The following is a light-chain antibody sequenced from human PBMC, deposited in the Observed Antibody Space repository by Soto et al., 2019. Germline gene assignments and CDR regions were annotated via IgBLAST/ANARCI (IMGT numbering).Light chain of an antibody. CDR1: QSVSSN. V-gene: IGKV3-15*01. J-gene: IGKJ3*01. CDR3: QQYNES. CDR2: GAS. Sequence: EIVMTQSPATLSVSPGERATLSCRASQSVSSNLAWYQQKPGQAPRLLIYGASTRATGIPARFSGSGSGTEFTLTISSLQSEDFAVYYCQQYNESFGPGTKVDIK.